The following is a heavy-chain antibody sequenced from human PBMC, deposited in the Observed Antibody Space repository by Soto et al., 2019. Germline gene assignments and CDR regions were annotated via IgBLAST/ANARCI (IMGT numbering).Heavy chain of an antibody. Sequence: SETLSLTCTVSGVSVSSGSFYWAWIRQPPGKGLEWIGFGSYSGTTNYKPSLKSRVTISVDTSRSQISLKVSSLTAADTAVYYCARGATVTQYDYWGQGTLVTVSS. CDR2: GSYSGTT. J-gene: IGHJ4*02. CDR3: ARGATVTQYDY. D-gene: IGHD4-17*01. CDR1: GVSVSSGSFY. V-gene: IGHV4-61*01.